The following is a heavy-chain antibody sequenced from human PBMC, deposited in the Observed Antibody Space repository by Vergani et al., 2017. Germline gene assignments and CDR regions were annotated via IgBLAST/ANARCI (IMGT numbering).Heavy chain of an antibody. CDR2: IYTSGST. V-gene: IGHV4-39*01. CDR3: ARHLAYCGGDCYPYYYGMDV. CDR1: NDSVSNTFYY. J-gene: IGHJ6*02. Sequence: QLQLKESGPGLVKPSETLSLTCTVSNDSVSNTFYYWGWIRQTPGKGLEWIGSIYTSGSTNYNPSLKSRVTISVDTSKNQFSLKLSSVAAADTAVYYCARHLAYCGGDCYPYYYGMDVWGQGTTVTVSS. D-gene: IGHD2-21*02.